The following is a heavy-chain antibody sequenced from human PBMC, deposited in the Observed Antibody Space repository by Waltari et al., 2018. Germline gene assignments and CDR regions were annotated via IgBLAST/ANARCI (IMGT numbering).Heavy chain of an antibody. V-gene: IGHV1-18*01. D-gene: IGHD2-2*01. CDR2: ISGKNGNT. CDR1: GYTFTSYG. J-gene: IGHJ5*02. Sequence: QVQLMPSGPEVKKPGASVKVSCTASGYTFTSYGIGWSRQAPGQGLEWMGWISGKNGNTNYAQKFEGRITMTTDTSTSTAYMELRSLRVDDTAVYYCARIPATYCSTRLGGTNCYLRFDPWGQGTLVTVSS. CDR3: ARIPATYCSTRLGGTNCYLRFDP.